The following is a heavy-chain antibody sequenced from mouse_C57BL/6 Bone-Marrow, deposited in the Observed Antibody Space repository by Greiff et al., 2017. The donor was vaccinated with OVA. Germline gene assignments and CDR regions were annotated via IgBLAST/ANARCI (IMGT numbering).Heavy chain of an antibody. CDR2: IGPNSGGT. CDR3: ARSYYGSSYVAY. Sequence: QVQLKQPGAELVKPGASVKLSCKASGYTFTSYWMHWVKQRPGRGLEWIGRIGPNSGGTKYNEKFKSKATLTVDKPSSTAYMQLSSLTSEDSAVYYCARSYYGSSYVAYWGQGTLVTVSA. J-gene: IGHJ3*01. D-gene: IGHD1-1*01. V-gene: IGHV1-72*01. CDR1: GYTFTSYW.